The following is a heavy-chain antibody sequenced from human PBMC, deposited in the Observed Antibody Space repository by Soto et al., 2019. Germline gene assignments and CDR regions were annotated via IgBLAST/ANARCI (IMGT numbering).Heavy chain of an antibody. V-gene: IGHV1-18*04. D-gene: IGHD4-4*01. CDR1: GYTFTNYG. Sequence: QIQLVQSGTELKKPGASVKVSCKASGYTFTNYGITWVRQAPGQGLEWLGWINADHGNTTYEQKSQARVNLPTDTSQTTAYMELRSLRSDATAVYYCARKSLSNFNWFDPSGQGTLVTVSS. J-gene: IGHJ5*02. CDR3: ARKSLSNFNWFDP. CDR2: INADHGNT.